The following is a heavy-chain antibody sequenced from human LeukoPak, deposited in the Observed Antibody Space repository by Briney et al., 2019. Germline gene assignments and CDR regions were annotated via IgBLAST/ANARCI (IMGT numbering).Heavy chain of an antibody. J-gene: IGHJ5*02. D-gene: IGHD3-22*01. CDR3: AKGITFYYDSSGYSTDH. Sequence: GGSLRLSWAASGFTFSDYYMSWIRQAPGKGLEWVSYISSSGSTIYYADSVKGRFTVSRDNSKNTLYLQMNSLGAEDTAVYFCAKGITFYYDSSGYSTDHWGRGTLVTVSS. CDR2: ISSSGSTI. CDR1: GFTFSDYY. V-gene: IGHV3-11*01.